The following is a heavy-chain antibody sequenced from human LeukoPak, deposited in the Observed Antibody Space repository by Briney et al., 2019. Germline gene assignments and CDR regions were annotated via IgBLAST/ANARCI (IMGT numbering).Heavy chain of an antibody. CDR2: INPNSGGT. CDR3: ARWGVERYSGYDLRFDP. D-gene: IGHD5-12*01. CDR1: GYTFTGYY. J-gene: IGHJ5*02. Sequence: GASVKVSCKASGYTFTGYYMHWVRRAPGQGLEWMGWINPNSGGTNYAQKFQGRVTMTRDTSISTAYMELSRLRSDDTAVYYCARWGVERYSGYDLRFDPWGQGTLVTVSS. V-gene: IGHV1-2*02.